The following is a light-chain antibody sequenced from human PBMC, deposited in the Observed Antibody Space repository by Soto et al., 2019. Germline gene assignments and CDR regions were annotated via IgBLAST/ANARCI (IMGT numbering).Light chain of an antibody. Sequence: ALTQPCSVSGSPGQFVTISCTGTSSAVGGYDYVSWYQQHPGKAPKFMIYDVSKRPSGVPDLFSGSKSGNTVSLTISGLQAEDEAYYYCFSYEANSAGVFGGGTKLTVL. CDR3: FSYEANSAGV. J-gene: IGLJ3*02. CDR1: SSAVGGYDY. V-gene: IGLV2-11*01. CDR2: DVS.